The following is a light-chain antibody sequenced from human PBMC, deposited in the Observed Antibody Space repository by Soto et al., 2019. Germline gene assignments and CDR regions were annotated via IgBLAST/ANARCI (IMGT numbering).Light chain of an antibody. V-gene: IGKV1-9*01. CDR2: AAS. Sequence: DIQLTQSPSFLSASVGDRVTITCRASQGISNYLAWYQQKPGKAPKLLIYAASTLQSGVPSRFSGSGSGTEFTLTISSLQPEDFATYYCQQLNSYPTWTFAQGTKVDIK. CDR1: QGISNY. CDR3: QQLNSYPTWT. J-gene: IGKJ1*01.